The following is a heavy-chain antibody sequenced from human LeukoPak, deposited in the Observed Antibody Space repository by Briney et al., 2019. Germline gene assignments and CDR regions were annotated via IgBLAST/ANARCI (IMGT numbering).Heavy chain of an antibody. CDR3: ARDFLYCSSTSCYWYIDY. CDR1: GFTFSSYW. Sequence: GGSLRLSCAASGFTFSSYWMSWVRQAPGKGLEWVANIKQDGSEKYYVDSVKGRFTISRDNAKNSLYLQMNSLRSDDTAVYYCARDFLYCSSTSCYWYIDYWGQGTLVTVSS. V-gene: IGHV3-7*03. CDR2: IKQDGSEK. D-gene: IGHD2-2*01. J-gene: IGHJ4*02.